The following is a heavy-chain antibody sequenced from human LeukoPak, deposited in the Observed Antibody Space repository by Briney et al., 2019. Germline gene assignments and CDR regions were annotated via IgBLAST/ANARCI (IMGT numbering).Heavy chain of an antibody. D-gene: IGHD6-19*01. CDR2: LYSGGST. V-gene: IGHV3-66*02. CDR1: GFTVSSNY. CDR3: ARGIPVASTYYFDY. J-gene: IGHJ4*02. Sequence: GGSLRLSCAASGFTVSSNYMSWVRQAPRKGLEWVSVLYSGGSTYYADSVKGRFSVSRDNSKNTLYLQMNSLRTEDTAVYYCARGIPVASTYYFDYWGQGTLVTVSS.